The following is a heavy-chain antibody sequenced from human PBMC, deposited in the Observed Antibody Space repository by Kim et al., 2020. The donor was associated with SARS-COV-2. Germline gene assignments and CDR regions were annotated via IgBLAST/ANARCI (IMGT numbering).Heavy chain of an antibody. D-gene: IGHD3-22*01. CDR3: AKDFRSSYYDSSGYYGAFDI. Sequence: GGSLRLSCAASGFTFSSYGMHWVRQAPGKGLEWVAVISYDGSNKYYADSVKGRFTISRDNSKNTLYLQMNSLRAEDTAVYYCAKDFRSSYYDSSGYYGAFDIWGQGTMVTVSS. V-gene: IGHV3-30*18. J-gene: IGHJ3*02. CDR2: ISYDGSNK. CDR1: GFTFSSYG.